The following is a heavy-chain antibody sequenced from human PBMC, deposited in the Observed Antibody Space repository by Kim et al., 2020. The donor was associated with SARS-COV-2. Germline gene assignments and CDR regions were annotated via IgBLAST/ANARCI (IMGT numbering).Heavy chain of an antibody. V-gene: IGHV3-33*01. CDR2: IWYDGSNK. D-gene: IGHD3-22*01. J-gene: IGHJ6*03. CDR1: GFTFSSYG. Sequence: GGSLRLSCAVSGFTFSSYGMHWVRQAPGKGLEWVAVIWYDGSNKYYADSVKGRFITSRDNSTNTLYLQMTSLRAEDTAVYYCARSKYYDSSGYYYCNYY. CDR3: ARSKYYDSSGYYYCNYY.